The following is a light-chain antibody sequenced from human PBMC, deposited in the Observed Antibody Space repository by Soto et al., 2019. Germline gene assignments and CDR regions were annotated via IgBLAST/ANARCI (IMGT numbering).Light chain of an antibody. CDR1: QSISTW. CDR3: LLDYAYFWA. CDR2: KAS. V-gene: IGKV1-5*03. Sequence: IHMTQSPSTLSASIGDRVTITCRASQSISTWLAWYQQKPGKAPKLLIYKASSLESGVPSRFSGSGSGRDFTLTISSLQPEDFATYYCLLDYAYFWAFGQGTKVDIK. J-gene: IGKJ1*01.